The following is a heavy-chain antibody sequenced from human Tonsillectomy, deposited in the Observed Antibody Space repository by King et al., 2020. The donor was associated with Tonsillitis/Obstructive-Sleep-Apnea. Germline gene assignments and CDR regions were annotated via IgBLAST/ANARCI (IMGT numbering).Heavy chain of an antibody. CDR2: IYYSGST. CDR1: GGSVSSGSYY. V-gene: IGHV4-61*01. Sequence: VQLQESGPGLVKPSETLSLTCTVSGGSVSSGSYYWSWIRQPPGKGLEWIGYIYYSGSTNYNPSLKSRVTISVDTSKNQFSLKLSSVTAADTAVYYCARDWIFDYWGQGTLVTVSS. CDR3: ARDWIFDY. J-gene: IGHJ4*02. D-gene: IGHD2-2*03.